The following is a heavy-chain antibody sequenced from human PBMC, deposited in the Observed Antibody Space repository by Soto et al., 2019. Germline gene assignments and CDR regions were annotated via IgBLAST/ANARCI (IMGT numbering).Heavy chain of an antibody. V-gene: IGHV1-18*04. Sequence: QVQLVQSGAEVKKPGASVKVSCKASGYTFTSYGISWVRQAPGQGLEWMGWISAYNGNTNYAQKLQGRVTMTTDTSTSTAYMELRSLRSDATAVYYCARDRQWLVRRGYYYGMDVWGQGTTVTVSS. CDR3: ARDRQWLVRRGYYYGMDV. D-gene: IGHD6-19*01. CDR1: GYTFTSYG. J-gene: IGHJ6*02. CDR2: ISAYNGNT.